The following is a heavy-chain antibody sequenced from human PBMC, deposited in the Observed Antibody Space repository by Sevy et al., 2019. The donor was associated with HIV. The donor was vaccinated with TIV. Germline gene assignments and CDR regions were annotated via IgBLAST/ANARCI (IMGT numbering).Heavy chain of an antibody. Sequence: GGSLRLSCAASGFTVSSNYMSWVRQAPGKGLEWVSVIYSDGSTYYEDSVKGRFTISRDNSKNMLYLQMNSLRAEDTAVYYCARWPKRLDFDYWGQGTLVTVSS. J-gene: IGHJ4*02. V-gene: IGHV3-53*01. CDR3: ARWPKRLDFDY. CDR2: IYSDGST. CDR1: GFTVSSNY.